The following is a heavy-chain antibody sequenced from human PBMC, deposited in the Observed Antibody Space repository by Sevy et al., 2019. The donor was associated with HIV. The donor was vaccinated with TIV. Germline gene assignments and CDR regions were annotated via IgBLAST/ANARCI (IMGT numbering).Heavy chain of an antibody. V-gene: IGHV1-24*01. CDR1: GYTLTELS. J-gene: IGHJ4*02. CDR3: ATDLYSGSYSGY. CDR2: FDPEDGET. D-gene: IGHD1-26*01. Sequence: ASVKVSCKVSGYTLTELSMHWVRQAPGKGLEWMGGFDPEDGETIYAQKFQGRVTMTEDTSTDTAYMELSSLRSEDTAVYHCATDLYSGSYSGYWGQGTLVTVSS.